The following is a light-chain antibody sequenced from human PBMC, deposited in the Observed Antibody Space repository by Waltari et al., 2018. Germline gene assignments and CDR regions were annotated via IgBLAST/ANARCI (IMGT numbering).Light chain of an antibody. CDR1: SSNIGSNY. CDR3: AAWDDSLSGWV. V-gene: IGLV1-47*01. Sequence: QSVLTQSPSASGTPGQRVTISCSGSSSNIGSNYVYWYQQLPGTAPKLLIYRNDQRPSGVPDRVAGAKSGTSASLAIVGLRSEDEADYYCAAWDDSLSGWVFGGGTKLTVL. J-gene: IGLJ3*02. CDR2: RND.